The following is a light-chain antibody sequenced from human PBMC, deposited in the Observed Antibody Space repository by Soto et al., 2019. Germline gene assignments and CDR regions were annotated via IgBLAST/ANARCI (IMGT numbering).Light chain of an antibody. Sequence: DIPMTQSPSTLSASVGDRVTITCRASQSISSWLAWYQQKPGKAPKLLIYDASSLESGVPSRFSGSGSGTEFTLTISRLEPEDFAVYYCQQYGRSPFTFGQGTKLQIK. V-gene: IGKV1-5*01. CDR3: QQYGRSPFT. CDR1: QSISSW. J-gene: IGKJ2*01. CDR2: DAS.